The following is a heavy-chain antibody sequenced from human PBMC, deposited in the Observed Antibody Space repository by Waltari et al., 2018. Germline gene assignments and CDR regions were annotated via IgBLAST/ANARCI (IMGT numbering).Heavy chain of an antibody. CDR3: TTDRGWNYPFDY. V-gene: IGHV3-15*01. CDR1: GYTFTGYY. CDR2: IKSKTDGGTT. J-gene: IGHJ4*02. D-gene: IGHD1-7*01. Sequence: VQLVQSGAEVKKPGASVKVSCKASGYTFTGYYMHWVRQAPGKGLEWVGRIKSKTDGGTTDYAAPVKGRFTISRDDSKNTLYLQMNSLKTEDTAVYYCTTDRGWNYPFDYWGQGTLVTVSS.